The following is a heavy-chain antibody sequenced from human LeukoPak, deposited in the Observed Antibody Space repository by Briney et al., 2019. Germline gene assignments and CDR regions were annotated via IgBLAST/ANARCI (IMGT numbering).Heavy chain of an antibody. CDR3: TRDPPAVAINTYA. CDR2: IYSGGET. V-gene: IGHV3-66*01. J-gene: IGHJ5*02. D-gene: IGHD6-13*01. Sequence: SGGSLRLSCAASGVSVSSNFMIWVRQAPGKGLEWVSLIYSGGETSYADSVKGRFSISRDNSKNTLYLQMNSLRVEGTAVYYCTRDPPAVAINTYAWGQGTLVTVSS. CDR1: GVSVSSNF.